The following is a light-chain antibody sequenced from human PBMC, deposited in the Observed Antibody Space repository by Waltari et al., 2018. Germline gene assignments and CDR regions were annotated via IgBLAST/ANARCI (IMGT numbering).Light chain of an antibody. CDR3: ETGGHGTWV. V-gene: IGLV4-69*01. J-gene: IGLJ3*02. CDR2: VNSDGSH. CDR1: SGHSSNI. Sequence: QLVLTQSPSASASLGASVKLTCTLSSGHSSNIIAWHQQQPEKGPRYLMKVNSDGSHSKGEDIPDRFSVSSAGAERYLTSSSLQSEDEADYYCETGGHGTWVFGGGTKLTVL.